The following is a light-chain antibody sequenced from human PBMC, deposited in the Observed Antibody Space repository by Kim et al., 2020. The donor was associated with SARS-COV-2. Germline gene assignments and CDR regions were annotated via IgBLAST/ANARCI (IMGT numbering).Light chain of an antibody. Sequence: DIQMTQSPSTLSASVGDRVTITCRASQSISSWLAWYQQKPGKAPKFLIHKASNLESGVPSRFSGSGSGTEFTLTITSLQPDDYATYYCQQYKNYPLTFGGGTKLEIK. V-gene: IGKV1-5*03. CDR1: QSISSW. CDR3: QQYKNYPLT. CDR2: KAS. J-gene: IGKJ4*01.